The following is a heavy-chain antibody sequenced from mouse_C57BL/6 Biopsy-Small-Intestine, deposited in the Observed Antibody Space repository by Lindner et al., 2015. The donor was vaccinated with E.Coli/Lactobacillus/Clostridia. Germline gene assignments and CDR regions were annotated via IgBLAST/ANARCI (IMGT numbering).Heavy chain of an antibody. CDR1: GYTFTNYY. J-gene: IGHJ3*01. CDR2: IYPGSGNT. CDR3: ARQDYSNYGFAY. D-gene: IGHD2-5*01. V-gene: IGHV1-84*01. Sequence: VQLQESGPELVKPGTSVKISCKASGYTFTNYYINWVKQRPGQGLEWIGWIYPGSGNTNYNEKFKAKATLTVATSSSTAYMQLSSLTSEDSAVYFCARQDYSNYGFAYWGQGTLVTVSA.